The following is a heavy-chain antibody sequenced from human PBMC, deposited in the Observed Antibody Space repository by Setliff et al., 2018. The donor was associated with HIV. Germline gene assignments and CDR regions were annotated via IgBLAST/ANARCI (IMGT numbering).Heavy chain of an antibody. J-gene: IGHJ3*02. CDR3: ARDRGDKYSYWRAYPRRAFDI. V-gene: IGHV3-21*01. CDR1: GFTFTDYT. Sequence: GGSLRLSCAASGFTFTDYTLNWVLQAPGKGLEWVSSITSGSTYVNYADSVKGRFSISRDNSKNSLYLQMISLRAEDTALYYCARDRGDKYSYWRAYPRRAFDIWGQGTTVTVSS. D-gene: IGHD3-10*01. CDR2: ITSGSTYV.